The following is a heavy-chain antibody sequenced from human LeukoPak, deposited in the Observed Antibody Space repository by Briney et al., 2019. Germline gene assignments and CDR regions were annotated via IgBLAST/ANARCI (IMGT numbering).Heavy chain of an antibody. CDR2: IDWDDRK. Sequence: SGPALVKPTQTLTLTCTFSGFSLSTGGMCLTWIRQPPGKALEWLARIDWDDRKYYSTSLKTRLTISKDTSKNQVVLTMTNVDPVDTATYFCARIKCDVAARSLDFWGQGHLVTASS. J-gene: IGHJ4*02. CDR3: ARIKCDVAARSLDF. V-gene: IGHV2-70*11. D-gene: IGHD6-6*01. CDR1: GFSLSTGGMC.